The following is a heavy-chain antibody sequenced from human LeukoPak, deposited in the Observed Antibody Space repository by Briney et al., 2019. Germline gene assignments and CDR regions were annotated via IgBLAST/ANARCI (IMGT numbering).Heavy chain of an antibody. Sequence: GGSLRLSCVGSGFTFSSYAMTWVRQTPGKGLEWVSAITNTGIRTDYADSGKGRFTISRDNSKNTLYLQMNSLRAEDTAVYYCAREGYYYGSGGSRYNWFVPWGQGTLVTVSS. CDR3: AREGYYYGSGGSRYNWFVP. J-gene: IGHJ5*02. V-gene: IGHV3-23*01. D-gene: IGHD3-10*01. CDR1: GFTFSSYA. CDR2: ITNTGIRT.